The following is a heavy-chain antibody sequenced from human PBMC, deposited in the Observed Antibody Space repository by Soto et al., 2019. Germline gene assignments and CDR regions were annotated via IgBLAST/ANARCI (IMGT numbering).Heavy chain of an antibody. J-gene: IGHJ4*02. CDR3: ARVYDFWIYYFDY. CDR1: GYTFTSYA. CDR2: INAGNGNT. Sequence: QVQLVQSGAEVKKPGASVKVSCKASGYTFTSYAMHWVRQAPGQRLEWMGWINAGNGNTKYSQKFQGRVTITRDTSACTAYMELSSLRSEDTAVYYCARVYDFWIYYFDYWGQGTLVTVSS. V-gene: IGHV1-3*01. D-gene: IGHD3-3*01.